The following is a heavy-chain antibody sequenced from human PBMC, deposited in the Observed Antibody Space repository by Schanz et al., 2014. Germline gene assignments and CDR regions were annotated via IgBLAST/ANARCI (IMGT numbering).Heavy chain of an antibody. CDR1: GYSFTTYD. D-gene: IGHD6-13*01. J-gene: IGHJ4*02. V-gene: IGHV1-8*01. Sequence: QVQLVQSGAEVKKPGASVRVSCKASGYSFTTYDVNWVRQATGQGLEWMGWMNPTTGNRGYAQNCQGRVTMTRDTSTSTVYMELSSLRSEDTAVYYCARDGEAAAGCDYWGQGTLVTVSS. CDR2: MNPTTGNR. CDR3: ARDGEAAAGCDY.